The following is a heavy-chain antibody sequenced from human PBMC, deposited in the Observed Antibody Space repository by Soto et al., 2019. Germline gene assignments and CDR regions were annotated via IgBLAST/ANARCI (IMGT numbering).Heavy chain of an antibody. CDR1: GGTFSSYA. J-gene: IGHJ6*02. D-gene: IGHD6-13*01. CDR3: ARDREQLASYYYYGMDV. Sequence: SVKVSCKASGGTFSSYAISWVRQAPGQGLEWMGGIIPIFGTANYAQKFQGRVTITADESTSTAYMELSSLRSEDTAVYYCARDREQLASYYYYGMDVWGQGTTVTV. CDR2: IIPIFGTA. V-gene: IGHV1-69*13.